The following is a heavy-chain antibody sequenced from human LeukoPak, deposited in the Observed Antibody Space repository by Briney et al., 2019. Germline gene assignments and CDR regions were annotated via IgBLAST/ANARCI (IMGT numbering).Heavy chain of an antibody. CDR1: GYTFTGYY. CDR3: ARESRSVLWFGELVFDP. V-gene: IGHV1-2*02. CDR2: INPNSGGT. D-gene: IGHD3-10*01. Sequence: ASVKVSCKASGYTFTGYYMHWVRQAPGQGLEWMGWINPNSGGTNYAQKFQGRVTMTRDTSISTAYMELSRLRSDDTAVYYCARESRSVLWFGELVFDPWGQETLVTVSS. J-gene: IGHJ5*02.